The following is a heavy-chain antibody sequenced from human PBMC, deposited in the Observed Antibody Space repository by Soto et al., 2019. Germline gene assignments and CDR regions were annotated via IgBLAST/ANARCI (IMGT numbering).Heavy chain of an antibody. CDR3: V. Sequence: GASVKVSCKASGYTFTSYAMHWVRQAPGQRLEWMGWINAGNGNTKYSQKFQGRVTITRDTSASTAYMELSCGELERGMSGMDVWGQGTTVTVSS. CDR2: INAGNGNT. J-gene: IGHJ6*02. V-gene: IGHV1-3*01. D-gene: IGHD1-1*01. CDR1: GYTFTSYA.